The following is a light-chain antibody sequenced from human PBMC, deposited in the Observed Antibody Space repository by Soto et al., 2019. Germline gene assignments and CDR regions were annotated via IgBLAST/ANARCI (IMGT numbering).Light chain of an antibody. J-gene: IGKJ1*01. Sequence: AIQLTQSPSSLSASAGDRVTITCRASQGISSALAWYQQKPGKAPKLLIYDASSLESGVPSRFSGSGSGTDFTLTISSLQPEDSATYYCQQFNSYPRTFGQGTKVEIK. CDR2: DAS. CDR3: QQFNSYPRT. CDR1: QGISSA. V-gene: IGKV1-13*02.